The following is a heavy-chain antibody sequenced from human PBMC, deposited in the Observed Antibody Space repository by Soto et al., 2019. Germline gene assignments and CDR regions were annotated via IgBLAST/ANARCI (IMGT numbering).Heavy chain of an antibody. D-gene: IGHD3-3*01. CDR1: GYTFTSYG. CDR2: ISAYNGNT. J-gene: IGHJ5*02. Sequence: GASVKVSCKASGYTFTSYGISWVRQAPGQGLEWMGWISAYNGNTNYAQKLQGRVTMTTDTSTSTAYMELRSLRSDDTAVYYCARDQRFLEWLFEDNWFDPWGQGTLVTVSS. V-gene: IGHV1-18*01. CDR3: ARDQRFLEWLFEDNWFDP.